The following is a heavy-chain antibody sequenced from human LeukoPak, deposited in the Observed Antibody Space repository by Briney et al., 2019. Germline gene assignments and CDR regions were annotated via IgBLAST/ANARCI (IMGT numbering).Heavy chain of an antibody. V-gene: IGHV1-18*01. Sequence: ASVKVSCKASGYTFTSSGVGWVRQAPGQGLEWMGWISAYNGNTNYAQNLQGRVTMTTDTSTNTAYVQLRSLRSDDTAVYYCARVTKSYYYYDYMDVWGNGTTVTVSS. CDR2: ISAYNGNT. J-gene: IGHJ6*03. CDR1: GYTFTSSG. D-gene: IGHD4-11*01. CDR3: ARVTKSYYYYDYMDV.